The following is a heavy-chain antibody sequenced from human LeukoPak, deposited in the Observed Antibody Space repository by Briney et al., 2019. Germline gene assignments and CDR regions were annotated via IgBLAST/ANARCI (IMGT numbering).Heavy chain of an antibody. J-gene: IGHJ6*02. Sequence: PSETLSLTCTVSGGSISSYYWSWIRQPPGKGLEWIGYIYTSGSTNYNPSLKSRVTISVDTSKNQSSLKLSSVTAADTAVYYCARSPVRDLWFGEDAYYYGMDVWGQGTTVTVSS. CDR3: ARSPVRDLWFGEDAYYYGMDV. D-gene: IGHD3-10*01. V-gene: IGHV4-4*09. CDR2: IYTSGST. CDR1: GGSISSYY.